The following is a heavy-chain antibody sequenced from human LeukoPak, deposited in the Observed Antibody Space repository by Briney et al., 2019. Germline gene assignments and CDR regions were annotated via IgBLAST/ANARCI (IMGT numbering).Heavy chain of an antibody. Sequence: GGSLRLSCAASGFTFSDYYMSWIRQAPGKGLEWVASIDQYGRGKYYVDSVRGRFTFSRDNTKNSLHLQMNSLRAEDTAVYYCARADSYGSILDYWGQGTRVIDSS. V-gene: IGHV3-7*04. CDR2: IDQYGRGK. J-gene: IGHJ4*02. CDR3: ARADSYGSILDY. D-gene: IGHD5-18*01. CDR1: GFTFSDYY.